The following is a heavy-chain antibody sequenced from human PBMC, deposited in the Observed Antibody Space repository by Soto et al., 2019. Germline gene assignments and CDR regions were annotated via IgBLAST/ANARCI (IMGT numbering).Heavy chain of an antibody. J-gene: IGHJ4*02. V-gene: IGHV1-69*06. D-gene: IGHD2-21*01. CDR3: AIGSVVVMGAATGGLIY. CDR1: GGTFSSHG. Sequence: QVQLVQSGAEVKKPGSSVEVSCKASGGTFSSHGITWVRQAPGQGLEWMGGIIPMFGTPKYAQRFQGRVSITADKSTTTAYMELSSLRSEDTAVYYCAIGSVVVMGAATGGLIYWGQGALVTVSS. CDR2: IIPMFGTP.